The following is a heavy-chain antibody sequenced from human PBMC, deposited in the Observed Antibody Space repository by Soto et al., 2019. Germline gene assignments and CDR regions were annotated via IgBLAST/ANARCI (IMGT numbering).Heavy chain of an antibody. V-gene: IGHV3-23*01. CDR2: ISGSGGST. D-gene: IGHD1-26*01. Sequence: PGGSLRLSCAASGFPFSSYAMSWVRQAPGKGLEWVSAISGSGGSTYYADSVKGRFTISRDNSKNTLYLQMNSLRAEDTAVYYCGKGRSYYYYYGVDVWGQGTTVTVS. J-gene: IGHJ6*02. CDR1: GFPFSSYA. CDR3: GKGRSYYYYYGVDV.